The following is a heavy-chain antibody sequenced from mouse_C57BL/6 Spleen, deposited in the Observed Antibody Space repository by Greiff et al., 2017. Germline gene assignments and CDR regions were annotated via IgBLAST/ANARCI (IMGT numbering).Heavy chain of an antibody. CDR3: VRYGDYGYFGV. CDR1: GFTFTSYG. D-gene: IGHD1-1*02. J-gene: IGHJ1*03. Sequence: QVQLQQSGAELARPGASVKLSCTASGFTFTSYGISWVKQRTGQGLEWIGEIYPRSGNTYYNAKFKGKATLTADKSSSTAYLELRSLTSDDAADDFGVRYGDYGYFGVWGTGTTVTVAS. V-gene: IGHV1-81*01. CDR2: IYPRSGNT.